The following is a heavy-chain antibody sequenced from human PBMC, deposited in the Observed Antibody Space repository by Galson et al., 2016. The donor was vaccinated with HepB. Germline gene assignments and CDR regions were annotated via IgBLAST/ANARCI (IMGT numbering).Heavy chain of an antibody. Sequence: SLRLSCAASGYRFSGQAMHWVRQAPGKGLEWVAVISYDGTYKLYADSVRGRFTISRDNFNNTLYLQMNSLRAEDTAVYYCAKVPSMVRGFWGQGTMVTVSS. CDR2: ISYDGTYK. J-gene: IGHJ3*01. D-gene: IGHD3-10*01. CDR3: AKVPSMVRGF. CDR1: GYRFSGQA. V-gene: IGHV3-30*04.